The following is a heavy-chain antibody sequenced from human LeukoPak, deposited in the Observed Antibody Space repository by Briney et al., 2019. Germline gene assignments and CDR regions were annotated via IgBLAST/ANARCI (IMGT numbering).Heavy chain of an antibody. V-gene: IGHV3-23*01. D-gene: IGHD4-17*01. Sequence: PGGSLSLPCAASGLTITAYAMSWVRQSPGKGRECVFGIGSTSEYIHYADSVKGRFTISRDNSKNTVYLEMSSLRAEDAAVYYCAKDPNGDYVGAFDTWGQGTMVIVSS. J-gene: IGHJ3*02. CDR1: GLTITAYA. CDR3: AKDPNGDYVGAFDT. CDR2: IGSTSEYI.